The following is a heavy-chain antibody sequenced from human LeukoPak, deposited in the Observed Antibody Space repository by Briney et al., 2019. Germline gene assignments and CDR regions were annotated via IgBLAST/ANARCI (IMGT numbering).Heavy chain of an antibody. V-gene: IGHV1-2*02. D-gene: IGHD3-22*01. CDR2: GNPNCGGT. Sequence: ASVTVPCTASGYTFSSYYLHWVRLAPPPGLEWVGWGNPNCGGTNYAQKFQGRVTLTRDTSISTAYMELSRLRSDDTAAYYCARALYYDSSGYYSSIYYYFQCWGQGALVTVSS. CDR1: GYTFSSYY. CDR3: ARALYYDSSGYYSSIYYYFQC. J-gene: IGHJ1*01.